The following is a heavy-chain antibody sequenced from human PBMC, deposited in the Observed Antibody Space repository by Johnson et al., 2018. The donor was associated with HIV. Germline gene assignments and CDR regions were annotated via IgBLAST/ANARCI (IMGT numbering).Heavy chain of an antibody. CDR3: VRDDYAFHI. CDR1: GFSFRNYW. Sequence: MLLVESGGGLVQPGGSLRLSCAVSGFSFRNYWMEWVRQAPGKGLVWVSHIKSDGTSTTYAASVRGRVTISRDNANNTLYLEMKSLRADDTAVYYCVRDDYAFHIWGQGTMVTVSS. CDR2: IKSDGTST. D-gene: IGHD2-21*02. V-gene: IGHV3-74*01. J-gene: IGHJ3*02.